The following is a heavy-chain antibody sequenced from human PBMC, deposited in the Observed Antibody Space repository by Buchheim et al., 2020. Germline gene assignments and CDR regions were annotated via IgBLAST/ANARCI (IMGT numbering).Heavy chain of an antibody. J-gene: IGHJ3*02. CDR3: ARAKYYYDTSGESVAFNI. Sequence: QVQLVESGGGVVQPGGSLRLSCTATGFTFSDFGMHWVRQTPGKGLEWAAVIWYDGINKYYPASLTGRFTISRANSKNILYLQMNSLRAEDTAVYYCARAKYYYDTSGESVAFNIWGQGT. V-gene: IGHV3-33*01. D-gene: IGHD3-22*01. CDR1: GFTFSDFG. CDR2: IWYDGINK.